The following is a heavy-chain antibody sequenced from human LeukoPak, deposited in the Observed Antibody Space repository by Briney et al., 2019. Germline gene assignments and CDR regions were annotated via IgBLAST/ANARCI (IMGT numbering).Heavy chain of an antibody. CDR3: ARQVGYYYDSSGYQVLDY. D-gene: IGHD3-22*01. CDR2: INHSGST. CDR1: GGSISTSNYY. J-gene: IGHJ4*02. Sequence: PSETLSLTCTVSGGSISTSNYYWSWIRQPPGKGLEWIGEINHSGSTNYNPSLKSRVTISVDTSKNQFSLKLSSVTAADTAVYYCARQVGYYYDSSGYQVLDYWGQGTLVTVSS. V-gene: IGHV4-39*01.